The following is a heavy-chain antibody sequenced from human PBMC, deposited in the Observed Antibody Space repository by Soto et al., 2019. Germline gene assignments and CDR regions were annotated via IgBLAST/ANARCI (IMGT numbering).Heavy chain of an antibody. CDR1: GFTFSSYA. Sequence: GGSLRLSCAASGFTFSSYAMHWVRQAPGKGLEWVAAISNDGSSKYYADSVKGRFTISRDNSKNTLYLQMNSLRAEDAAAYSCARSQGYRVESQLQYWGYFDSWGQGTLVTVSS. CDR3: ARSQGYRVESQLQYWGYFDS. CDR2: ISNDGSSK. V-gene: IGHV3-30-3*01. D-gene: IGHD2-2*02. J-gene: IGHJ4*02.